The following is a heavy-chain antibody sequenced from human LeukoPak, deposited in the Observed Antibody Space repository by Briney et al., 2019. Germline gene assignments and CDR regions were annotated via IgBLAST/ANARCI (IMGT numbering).Heavy chain of an antibody. CDR2: IYYSGTT. Sequence: SGTLSLTCTVSGGSISSYYWSWIRQPPGKGLEWIGYIYYSGTTNYNPSLESRVTISVDTSKNQFSLKLTSVTAADTAVYYCARSHYGDYSEPSGWFDPWGQGTLVTVSS. V-gene: IGHV4-59*08. D-gene: IGHD4-17*01. CDR3: ARSHYGDYSEPSGWFDP. J-gene: IGHJ5*02. CDR1: GGSISSYY.